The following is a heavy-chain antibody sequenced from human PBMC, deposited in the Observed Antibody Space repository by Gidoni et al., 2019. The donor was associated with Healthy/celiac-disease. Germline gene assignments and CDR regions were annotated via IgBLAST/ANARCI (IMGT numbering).Heavy chain of an antibody. D-gene: IGHD2-15*01. Sequence: EVQLVESGGGLVKPGGSLRLSCAASGFTFSSYSMNWVRQAPGKGLEWVSSISSSSSYIYYADSVKGRFTISRDNAKNSLYLQMNSLRAEDTAVYYCARGKGCSGGSCYPPAFDYWGQGTLVTVSS. CDR2: ISSSSSYI. CDR3: ARGKGCSGGSCYPPAFDY. V-gene: IGHV3-21*01. J-gene: IGHJ4*02. CDR1: GFTFSSYS.